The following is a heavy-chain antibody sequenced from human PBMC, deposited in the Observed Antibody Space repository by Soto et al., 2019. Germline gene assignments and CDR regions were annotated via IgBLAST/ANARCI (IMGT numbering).Heavy chain of an antibody. V-gene: IGHV3-21*01. CDR1: GFTFSSYS. D-gene: IGHD2-15*01. CDR2: ISSSSSYI. Sequence: GGSLRLSCSASGFTFSSYSMNWVRQAPGKGLEWVSSISSSSSYIYYADSVKGRFTISRDNAKNSLYLQMNSLRAEDTAVYYCARDVVVVAATQYYYYYMAVWGKGTTVTVSS. J-gene: IGHJ6*03. CDR3: ARDVVVVAATQYYYYYMAV.